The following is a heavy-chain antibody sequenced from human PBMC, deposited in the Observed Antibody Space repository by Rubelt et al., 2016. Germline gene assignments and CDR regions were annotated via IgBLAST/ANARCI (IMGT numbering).Heavy chain of an antibody. D-gene: IGHD3-22*01. V-gene: IGHV3-48*04. CDR1: S. Sequence: SMNWVRQAPGKGLEWVAYITSSSSRIYYTDSVKGRATISRDNAKNSLYLQMNNLRAEDTAVYYCAKDNPRGANTGSGYYGCIDYWGQGTLVTVSS. CDR2: ITSSSSRI. CDR3: AKDNPRGANTGSGYYGCIDY. J-gene: IGHJ4*02.